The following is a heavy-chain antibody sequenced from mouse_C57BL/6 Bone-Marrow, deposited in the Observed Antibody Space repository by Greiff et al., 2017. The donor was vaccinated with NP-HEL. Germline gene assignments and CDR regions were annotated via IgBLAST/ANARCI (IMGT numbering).Heavy chain of an antibody. V-gene: IGHV1-39*01. D-gene: IGHD1-1*01. CDR2: INPNYGTT. CDR3: ARHYYGSSYAYFDY. Sequence: EVQLQQSGPDLVKPGASVKISCKASGYSFTDYNMNWVKQSNGKSLEWIGVINPNYGTTSYNQKFKGKATLTVDQSSSTAYMQLNSLTSEDSAVYYCARHYYGSSYAYFDYWGQGTTLTVSS. J-gene: IGHJ2*01. CDR1: GYSFTDYN.